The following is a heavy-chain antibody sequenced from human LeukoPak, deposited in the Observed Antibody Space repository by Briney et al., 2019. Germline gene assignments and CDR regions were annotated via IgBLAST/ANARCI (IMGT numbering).Heavy chain of an antibody. Sequence: SETLSLTCAVYGGSFSGYYWSWIRQPPGKGLEWIGEVNHSGSTNYNPSLKSRVTISVGTSKNQFSLKLSSVTAADTAVYYCARGIYVDIVATTLDYWGQGTLVTVSS. D-gene: IGHD5-12*01. J-gene: IGHJ4*02. V-gene: IGHV4-34*01. CDR2: VNHSGST. CDR1: GGSFSGYY. CDR3: ARGIYVDIVATTLDY.